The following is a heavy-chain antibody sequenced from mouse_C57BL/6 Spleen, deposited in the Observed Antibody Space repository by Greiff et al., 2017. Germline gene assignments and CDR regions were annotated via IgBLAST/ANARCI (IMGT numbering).Heavy chain of an antibody. CDR3: ARGGTGRYFDV. Sequence: EVKVVESEGGLVQPGSSMKLSCTASGFTFSDYYMAWVRQVPEKGLEWVANINYDGSSTYYLDSLKSRFIISRDNAKNILYLQMSSLKSEDTATYYCARGGTGRYFDVWGTGTTVTVSS. CDR1: GFTFSDYY. CDR2: INYDGSST. D-gene: IGHD4-1*01. V-gene: IGHV5-16*01. J-gene: IGHJ1*03.